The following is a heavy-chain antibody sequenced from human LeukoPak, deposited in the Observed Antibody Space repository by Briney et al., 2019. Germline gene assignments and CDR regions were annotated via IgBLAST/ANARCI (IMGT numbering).Heavy chain of an antibody. D-gene: IGHD5-12*01. CDR3: ERQGRFSVDTVDTDHFDY. J-gene: IGHJ4*02. Sequence: GGSLRLSCAASGFTFSSYAMHWVRQAPGKGLEWVAAISYDGSNKYYADSVKGRFTISRDNSKNTLYLQMNSLRAEDTAVYYCERQGRFSVDTVDTDHFDYWGEGTLVTVSS. V-gene: IGHV3-30*04. CDR1: GFTFSSYA. CDR2: ISYDGSNK.